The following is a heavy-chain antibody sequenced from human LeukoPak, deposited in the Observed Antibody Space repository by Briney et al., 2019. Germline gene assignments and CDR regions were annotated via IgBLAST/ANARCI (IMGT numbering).Heavy chain of an antibody. CDR2: IVVGSGNT. CDR3: AAEAYDSSDYYYRSVDY. V-gene: IGHV1-58*01. CDR1: GFTSTNFA. Sequence: SVKVSCKASGFTSTNFAVQWVRQARGQRLEWIGWIVVGSGNTNYAQKFQERVTITRDMSTSTAYMELSSLRSEDTAVYYCAAEAYDSSDYYYRSVDYWGQGTLVTVSS. J-gene: IGHJ4*02. D-gene: IGHD3-22*01.